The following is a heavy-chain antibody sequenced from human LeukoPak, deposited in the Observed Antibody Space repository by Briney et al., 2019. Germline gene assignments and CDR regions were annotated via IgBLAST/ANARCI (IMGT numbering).Heavy chain of an antibody. CDR3: ARMLSNSSWSFYGMDV. Sequence: GGSLRLSCAASGFTFSSYSMNWVRQAPGKGLEWVSYISSSSSTIYYADSVKGRFTISRDNAKNSLYLQMNSLRAEDTAVYYCARMLSNSSWSFYGMDVWGQGTTVTVSS. D-gene: IGHD6-13*01. V-gene: IGHV3-48*04. J-gene: IGHJ6*02. CDR1: GFTFSSYS. CDR2: ISSSSSTI.